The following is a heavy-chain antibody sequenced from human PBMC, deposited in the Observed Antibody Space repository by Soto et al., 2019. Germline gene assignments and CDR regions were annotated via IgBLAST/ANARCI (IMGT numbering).Heavy chain of an antibody. D-gene: IGHD3-3*02. CDR3: ARILGNSWLDS. V-gene: IGHV6-1*01. CDR2: TYYRSNWYT. J-gene: IGHJ5*01. CDR1: GDRVSTNSAT. Sequence: LSQTLSLTCSISGDRVSTNSATWDWIRQSPSRGLEWLGRTYYRSNWYTDYAVSVKGRITISPDTSNNQLSLQLNSVTPDDTAVYYCARILGNSWLDSWGQGTLVPDS.